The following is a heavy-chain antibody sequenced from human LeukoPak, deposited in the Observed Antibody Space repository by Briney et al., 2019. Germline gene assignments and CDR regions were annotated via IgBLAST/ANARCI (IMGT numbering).Heavy chain of an antibody. Sequence: SETLSLTRTVSGGSMFNYYWNWIRQPPGKGLEWIGYIYVSGITNYSPSLRSRGTISIATSKNRFSLRLTSVTAADTAMYYCARRAYYDSSGYHPTSGYFDLWGRGTLVSVSS. D-gene: IGHD3-22*01. V-gene: IGHV4-4*08. CDR2: IYVSGIT. CDR3: ARRAYYDSSGYHPTSGYFDL. J-gene: IGHJ2*01. CDR1: GGSMFNYY.